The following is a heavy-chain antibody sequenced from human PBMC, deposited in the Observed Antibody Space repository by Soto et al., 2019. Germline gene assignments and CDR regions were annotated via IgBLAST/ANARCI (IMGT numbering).Heavy chain of an antibody. D-gene: IGHD3-3*01. J-gene: IGHJ6*02. Sequence: ASVKVSCKASGYTFTSYDINWVRQATGQGLEWMGWMNPNSGNTGYAQKFQGRVTMTRNTSISTAYMELSSLRSEETAVYYCARVGDYDFWSGPYYGMDVWGQGTTVTVSS. CDR2: MNPNSGNT. CDR3: ARVGDYDFWSGPYYGMDV. CDR1: GYTFTSYD. V-gene: IGHV1-8*01.